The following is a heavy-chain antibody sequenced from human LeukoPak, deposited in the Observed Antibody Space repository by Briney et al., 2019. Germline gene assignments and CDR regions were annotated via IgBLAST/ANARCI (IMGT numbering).Heavy chain of an antibody. CDR2: INAGNANT. CDR1: GYSFTTYF. V-gene: IGHV1-3*01. CDR3: ARGPRYFDL. J-gene: IGHJ2*01. Sequence: ASVKVSCKASGYSFTTYFIHWMRQAPGQRLEWMGWINAGNANTKYSQKFQGRVTITRATSASTAYMELSSLRSEDTAVYYCARGPRYFDLWGRGTLVTVSS.